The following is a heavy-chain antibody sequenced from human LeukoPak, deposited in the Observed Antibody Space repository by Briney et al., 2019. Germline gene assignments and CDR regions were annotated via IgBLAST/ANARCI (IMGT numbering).Heavy chain of an antibody. CDR1: GFTFSSYS. D-gene: IGHD6-13*01. V-gene: IGHV3-21*06. CDR2: ISSSSRYI. CDR3: ARVAEAAAFDS. Sequence: GGSLRLSCAVSGFTFSSYSMNWVRQAPGKGLEWVSSISSSSRYIYYADSMKGRFTISRDNSKNSLYLQMNSLRAEDAAVYYCARVAEAAAFDSWGQGTLVTVSS. J-gene: IGHJ4*02.